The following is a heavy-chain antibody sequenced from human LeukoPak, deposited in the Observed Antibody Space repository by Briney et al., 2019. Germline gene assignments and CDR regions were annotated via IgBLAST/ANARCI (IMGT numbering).Heavy chain of an antibody. J-gene: IGHJ5*02. V-gene: IGHV3-30*02. CDR1: GFTVDEYG. CDR3: AKDLFRDFLWGTYRAIAP. D-gene: IGHD3-16*02. CDR2: LRYDGTNK. Sequence: GGSLRLSCAASGFTVDEYGMHWVRQAPAKGLEWVAFLRYDGTNKYFLESVKGRFSISRDNSRNTLFLQMNGLTAEDTGVYYCAKDLFRDFLWGTYRAIAPWGQGTLVTVSS.